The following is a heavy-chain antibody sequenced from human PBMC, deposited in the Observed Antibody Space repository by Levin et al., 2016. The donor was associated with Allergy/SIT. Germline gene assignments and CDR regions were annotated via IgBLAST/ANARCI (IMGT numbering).Heavy chain of an antibody. CDR3: ARFASGWYR. CDR2: IYYSGST. Sequence: SETLSLTCTVSGGSISSSSYYWGWIRQPPGKGLEWIGSIYYSGSTYYNPSLKSRVTISVDTSKNQFSLKLSSVTAADTAVYYCARFASGWYRWGQGTLVTVSS. D-gene: IGHD6-19*01. V-gene: IGHV4-39*01. CDR1: GGSISSSSYY. J-gene: IGHJ4*02.